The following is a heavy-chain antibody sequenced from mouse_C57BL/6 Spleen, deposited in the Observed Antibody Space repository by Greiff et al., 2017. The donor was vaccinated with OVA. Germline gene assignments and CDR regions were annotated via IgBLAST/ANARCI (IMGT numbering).Heavy chain of an antibody. Sequence: DVKLVESGGGLVQPGGSLKLSCAASGFTFSDYYMYWVRQTPEKRLEWVAYISNGGGSTYYPDTVKGRFTISRDNAKNTLYLQMSRLKSEDTAMYYCARGDGPYYAMDYWGQGTSVTVSS. V-gene: IGHV5-12*01. CDR2: ISNGGGST. J-gene: IGHJ4*01. CDR3: ARGDGPYYAMDY. D-gene: IGHD2-3*01. CDR1: GFTFSDYY.